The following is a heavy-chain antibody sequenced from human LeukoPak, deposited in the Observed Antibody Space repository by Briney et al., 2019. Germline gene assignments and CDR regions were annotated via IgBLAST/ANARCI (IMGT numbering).Heavy chain of an antibody. CDR1: GGSFSGYY. Sequence: SETLSLTCADYGGSFSGYYWSWIRQPPGKGLEWIGEINHSGSTNYNPSLKSRVTISVDTSENQFSLKLSSVTAADTAVYYCASSGSYYHAFDYWGQGTLVTVSS. CDR3: ASSGSYYHAFDY. CDR2: INHSGST. D-gene: IGHD3-10*01. J-gene: IGHJ4*02. V-gene: IGHV4-34*01.